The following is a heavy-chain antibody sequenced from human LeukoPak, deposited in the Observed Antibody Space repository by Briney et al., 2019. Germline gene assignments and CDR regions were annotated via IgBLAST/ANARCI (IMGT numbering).Heavy chain of an antibody. Sequence: GGSLRLSCTASGFTFRNYWMSWVRQAAGKGLEGVAYIKEDGSDKNYVDSVKGRFTISRDNAKSSLYLQMNSLRVEDTAVYYCVRGTRSNSFWRQGTQVTVSS. CDR2: IKEDGSDK. D-gene: IGHD6-6*01. V-gene: IGHV3-7*01. CDR1: GFTFRNYW. CDR3: VRGTRSNSF. J-gene: IGHJ4*02.